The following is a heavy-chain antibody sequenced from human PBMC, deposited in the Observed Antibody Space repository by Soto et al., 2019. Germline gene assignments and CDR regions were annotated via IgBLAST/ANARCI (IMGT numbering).Heavy chain of an antibody. CDR1: GYTFTSYG. CDR2: ISAYNGKT. V-gene: IGHV1-18*01. D-gene: IGHD5-12*01. CDR3: ARGGDVNYYHGMDV. Sequence: QVQLVQSGGEVKKPGASVKLSCTASGYTFTSYGISWVRQAPGQGLEWMGWISAYNGKTNYAQNVQGRVTMTTDTSTRTAYMDPRSLGSDDTAVYFCARGGDVNYYHGMDVWGHGTTVTVSS. J-gene: IGHJ6*02.